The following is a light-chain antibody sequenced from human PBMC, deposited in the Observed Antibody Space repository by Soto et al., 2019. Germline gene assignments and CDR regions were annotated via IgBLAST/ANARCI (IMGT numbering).Light chain of an antibody. V-gene: IGKV3-20*01. J-gene: IGKJ1*01. CDR1: QSVSSN. Sequence: EIVMTQSPATLSVSPGERATLSCRASQSVSSNLAWYQQKPGQAPRLLIYGASNRATGIPDRFSGSGSGTDFTLTISRLEPEDFAVYYCQQYGSSPPRTFGQGTKVDNK. CDR3: QQYGSSPPRT. CDR2: GAS.